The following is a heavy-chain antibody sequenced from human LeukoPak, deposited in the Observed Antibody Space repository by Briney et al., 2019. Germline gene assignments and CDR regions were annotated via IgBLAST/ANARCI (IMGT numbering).Heavy chain of an antibody. V-gene: IGHV3-7*03. CDR1: GFTFSSYM. CDR3: DNWFDP. J-gene: IGHJ5*02. Sequence: GGSLRLSCAASGFTFSSYMMTWVRQAPGKGLEWVANIKPDGGEKFYVDSVKGRFTISRDNSKNTLYLQMNSLRAEDTAVSYCDNWFDPWGPGTLVTVSS. CDR2: IKPDGGEK.